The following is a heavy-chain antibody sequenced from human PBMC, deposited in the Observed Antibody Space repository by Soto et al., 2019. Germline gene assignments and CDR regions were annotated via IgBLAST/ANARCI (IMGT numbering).Heavy chain of an antibody. CDR1: GDSISSSSYY. D-gene: IGHD3-22*01. CDR3: ARHGIIYYYDSSHHYALDV. J-gene: IGHJ6*02. CDR2: IYYSGST. V-gene: IGHV4-39*01. Sequence: SETLSITCTVSGDSISSSSYYWGWIRQPPGKGLEWIGSIYYSGSTYYNPSLKSRVTISVDTSKNQFSLKLSSVTAADTAVYYCARHGIIYYYDSSHHYALDVWGQGTTVTASS.